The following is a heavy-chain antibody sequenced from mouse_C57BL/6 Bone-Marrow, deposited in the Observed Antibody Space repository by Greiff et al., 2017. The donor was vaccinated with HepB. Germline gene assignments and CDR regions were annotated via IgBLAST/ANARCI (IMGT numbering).Heavy chain of an antibody. V-gene: IGHV1-61*01. CDR3: ALKGAMDY. Sequence: VQLQQPGAELVRPGSSVKLSCKASGYNFTSYWMGWVKQRPGQGLEWIGNIYPSDSETHYNQKFKDKATLTVDKSSSTAYMQLSSLTSEDSAVYYCALKGAMDYWGQGTSVTVSS. D-gene: IGHD1-3*01. CDR2: IYPSDSET. J-gene: IGHJ4*01. CDR1: GYNFTSYW.